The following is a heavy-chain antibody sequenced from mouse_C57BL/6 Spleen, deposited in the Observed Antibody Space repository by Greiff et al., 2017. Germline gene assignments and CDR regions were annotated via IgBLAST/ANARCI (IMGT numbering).Heavy chain of an antibody. D-gene: IGHD2-5*01. Sequence: VQLQQSGAELVRPGASVKLSCTASGFNIKDDYMHWVKQRPEQGLEWIGWIDPENGDTAYASKFQGKATITADPSSNTAYLQLSSLTSEDTAVYYCTPYSNYGEAMDYWGQGTSVTVSS. CDR3: TPYSNYGEAMDY. CDR2: IDPENGDT. V-gene: IGHV14-4*01. J-gene: IGHJ4*01. CDR1: GFNIKDDY.